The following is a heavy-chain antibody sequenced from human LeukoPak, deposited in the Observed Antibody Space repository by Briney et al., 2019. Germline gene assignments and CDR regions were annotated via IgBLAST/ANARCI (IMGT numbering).Heavy chain of an antibody. Sequence: PSETLSLTCTVSGYSISSGYYWGWIRQPPGKGLEWIGEINHSGSTNYNPSLKSRVTISVDTSKNQFSLKLSSVTAADTAVYYCARGQSDCSGGSCYFGNWFDPWGQGTLVTVSS. CDR2: INHSGST. V-gene: IGHV4-38-2*02. J-gene: IGHJ5*02. D-gene: IGHD2-15*01. CDR3: ARGQSDCSGGSCYFGNWFDP. CDR1: GYSISSGYY.